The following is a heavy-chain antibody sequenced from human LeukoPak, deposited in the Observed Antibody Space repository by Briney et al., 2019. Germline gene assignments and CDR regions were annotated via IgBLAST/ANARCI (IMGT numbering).Heavy chain of an antibody. J-gene: IGHJ6*03. V-gene: IGHV3-11*01. CDR3: ARMNTYYGSGSYYGTDYYYYVDV. D-gene: IGHD3-10*01. Sequence: PGGSLRLSCAASGFTFSDYYMSWIRQAPGKGLEWVSYISSSGSTIYYADSEKGRFTISRDNAKNSLYLQMNSLRAEDTAVYYCARMNTYYGSGSYYGTDYYYYVDVWGKGTTVTVSS. CDR2: ISSSGSTI. CDR1: GFTFSDYY.